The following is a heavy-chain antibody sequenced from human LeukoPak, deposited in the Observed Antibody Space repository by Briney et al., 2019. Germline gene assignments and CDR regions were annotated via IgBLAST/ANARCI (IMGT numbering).Heavy chain of an antibody. V-gene: IGHV4-30-2*01. CDR3: AREPWYQLLYGVRFDP. CDR1: GGSISSGGYY. Sequence: SETLSLTCTVSGGSISSGGYYWSGIRQPPGKGMEGIGYIYHSGSTYYNPSLKSRVTISVDRSKNQFSLKLSSVTAADTAVYYCAREPWYQLLYGVRFDPWGQGTLVTVSS. D-gene: IGHD2-2*02. J-gene: IGHJ5*02. CDR2: IYHSGST.